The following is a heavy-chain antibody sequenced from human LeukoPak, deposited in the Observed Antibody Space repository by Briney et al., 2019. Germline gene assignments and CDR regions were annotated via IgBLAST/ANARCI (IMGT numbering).Heavy chain of an antibody. V-gene: IGHV1-18*01. Sequence: ASVKVSCKASGGTFSSYAISWVRQAPGQGLEWMGWISAYNGNTNYAQKLQGRVTMTTDTSTSTAYMELRSLRSDDTAVYYCARDLRLLEWLFMDVWGQGTTVTVSS. CDR1: GGTFSSYA. D-gene: IGHD3-3*01. J-gene: IGHJ6*02. CDR3: ARDLRLLEWLFMDV. CDR2: ISAYNGNT.